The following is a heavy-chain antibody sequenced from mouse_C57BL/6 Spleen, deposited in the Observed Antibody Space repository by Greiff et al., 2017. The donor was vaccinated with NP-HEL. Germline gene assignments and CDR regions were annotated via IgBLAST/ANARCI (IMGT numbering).Heavy chain of an antibody. CDR3: ARVGYSKYFDY. CDR2: ISYDGSN. CDR1: GYSITSGYY. V-gene: IGHV3-6*01. D-gene: IGHD2-5*01. Sequence: EVKLLESGPGLVKPSQSLSLTCSVTGYSITSGYYWNWIRQFPGNKLEWMGYISYDGSNNYNPSLKNRISITRDTSKNQFFLKLNSVTTEDTATYYCARVGYSKYFDYWGQGTTLTVSS. J-gene: IGHJ2*01.